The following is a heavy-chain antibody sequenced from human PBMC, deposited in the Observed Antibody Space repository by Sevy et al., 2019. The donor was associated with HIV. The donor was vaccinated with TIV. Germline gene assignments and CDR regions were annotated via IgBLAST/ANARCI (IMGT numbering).Heavy chain of an antibody. D-gene: IGHD1-26*01. V-gene: IGHV4-59*08. J-gene: IGHJ4*02. CDR1: GGSITSLY. CDR3: AGENAWGRGYS. Sequence: SETLSLPCTVSGGSITSLYWNWIRQPPGKGLEWIANIYYNGHINYNPSLKSRVTLSLDTSKNQFSLRLSSVTAADTAMYYCAGENAWGRGYSWGQGTLVTVS. CDR2: IYYNGHI.